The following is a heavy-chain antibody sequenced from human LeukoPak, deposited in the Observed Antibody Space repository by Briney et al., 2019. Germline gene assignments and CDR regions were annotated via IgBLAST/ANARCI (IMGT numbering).Heavy chain of an antibody. D-gene: IGHD1-26*01. J-gene: IGHJ6*03. Sequence: GGPLRLSCAASGFTLSSYAMSWVRQAPGKGLEWVSAISGSGGSTYYADSVKGRFTISRDNSKNTLYLQMNSLRAEDTAVYYCAKDVSGSHYYYYYYMDVWGKGTTVTVSS. CDR1: GFTLSSYA. V-gene: IGHV3-23*01. CDR3: AKDVSGSHYYYYYYMDV. CDR2: ISGSGGST.